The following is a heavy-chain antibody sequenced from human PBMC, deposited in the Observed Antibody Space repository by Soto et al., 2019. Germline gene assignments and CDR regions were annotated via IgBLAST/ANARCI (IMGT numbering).Heavy chain of an antibody. D-gene: IGHD3-3*02. CDR1: GGSISSSSYY. Sequence: QLQLQESGPGLVRPSETLSLTCTVSGGSISSSSYYWGWIRQPPGKGLEWIGNIYYSGSTYYNPSLKSRVTISVDTSKNQFSLKRSSVTAADTAVYYCASPKIAFYNWFDPWGQGTLVTVSS. V-gene: IGHV4-39*01. J-gene: IGHJ5*02. CDR2: IYYSGST. CDR3: ASPKIAFYNWFDP.